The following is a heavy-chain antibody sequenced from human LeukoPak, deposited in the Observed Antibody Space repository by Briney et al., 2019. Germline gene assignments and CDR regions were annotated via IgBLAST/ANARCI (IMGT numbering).Heavy chain of an antibody. V-gene: IGHV4-4*07. CDR2: IYSKGTT. J-gene: IGHJ4*02. CDR3: ARLPYTGTSQYYFDS. Sequence: PETLSLTCAVSGDSVSSFYWSWVRQSAGEGLEWIGRIYSKGTTKYNLSLKSRVTISLDQSKNQFSLYLSSVTAADTAVYYCARLPYTGTSQYYFDSWGQGFLVTVSS. CDR1: GDSVSSFY. D-gene: IGHD1-26*01.